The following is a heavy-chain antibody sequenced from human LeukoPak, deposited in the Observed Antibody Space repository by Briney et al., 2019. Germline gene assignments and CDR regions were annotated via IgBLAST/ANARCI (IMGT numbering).Heavy chain of an antibody. Sequence: SETLPLTCTVSGGSISNHYWNWIRQSPEKGLEWIGYIYYTGITNYNPSLKSRVTISVDTSKSQFSLKLSSVTAADTAVYYCARVKGDYYDSSGYVSAEHLHYWGQGTLVTVSS. J-gene: IGHJ1*01. CDR3: ARVKGDYYDSSGYVSAEHLHY. CDR1: GGSISNHY. D-gene: IGHD3-22*01. CDR2: IYYTGIT. V-gene: IGHV4-59*11.